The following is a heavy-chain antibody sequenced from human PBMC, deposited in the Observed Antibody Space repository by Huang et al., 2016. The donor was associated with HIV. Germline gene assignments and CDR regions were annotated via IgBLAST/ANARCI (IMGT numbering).Heavy chain of an antibody. V-gene: IGHV1-69*13. CDR3: ASEDQRTRLYFDY. J-gene: IGHJ4*02. CDR2: IIPIVGTK. Sequence: KPGSSVKVSCKASGGPFGDYAISWLRQAPGHGLEWMGGIIPIVGTKHFAQRFQGRITLVADASTSTVSMHLSSLKSEDTAVYYCASEDQRTRLYFDYWGQGTLVTVSS. D-gene: IGHD2-2*01. CDR1: GGPFGDYA.